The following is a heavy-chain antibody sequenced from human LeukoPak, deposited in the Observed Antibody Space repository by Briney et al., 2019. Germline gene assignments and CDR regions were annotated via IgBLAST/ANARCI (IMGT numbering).Heavy chain of an antibody. D-gene: IGHD3-22*01. J-gene: IGHJ5*02. CDR2: IYYSGST. Sequence: SETLSLTCTVSGGSTSSYYWSWIRQPPGKGLEWIGYIYYSGSTNYNPSLKSRVTISVDTSKNQFSLKLSSVTAADTAVYYCARENYRDYYDSSGYYSSRWFDPWGQGTLVTVSS. CDR1: GGSTSSYY. V-gene: IGHV4-59*01. CDR3: ARENYRDYYDSSGYYSSRWFDP.